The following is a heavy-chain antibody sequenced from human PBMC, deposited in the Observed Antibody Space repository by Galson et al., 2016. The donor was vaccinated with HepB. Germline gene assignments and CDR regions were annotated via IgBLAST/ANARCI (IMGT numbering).Heavy chain of an antibody. Sequence: SETLSLTCSVSGGSVNSDYWSWVRRPPGMGLEWIGYGHYSGSTNYSPSLKSRVSILLDTSKNQYSLRLTSVTAADTAVYYCARVRHIAAAGSFNYHSLDVWSHGTTVTVS. CDR2: GHYSGST. J-gene: IGHJ6*02. V-gene: IGHV4-59*02. D-gene: IGHD6-13*01. CDR1: GGSVNSDY. CDR3: ARVRHIAAAGSFNYHSLDV.